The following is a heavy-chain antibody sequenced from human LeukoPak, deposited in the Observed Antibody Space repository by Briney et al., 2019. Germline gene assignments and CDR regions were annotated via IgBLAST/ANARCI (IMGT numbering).Heavy chain of an antibody. V-gene: IGHV3-30*02. CDR2: IWRGGNYK. J-gene: IGHJ4*02. Sequence: GGSLRLSCSASGFNFETHAMHWVRQAPGKGLEWVAMIWRGGNYKFYADSVKGRISISRDDSRSAMYLQVNSLRAEDTAVYYCAKGDDILTGYYNPADFDYWGQGTLVTVSS. D-gene: IGHD3-9*01. CDR1: GFNFETHA. CDR3: AKGDDILTGYYNPADFDY.